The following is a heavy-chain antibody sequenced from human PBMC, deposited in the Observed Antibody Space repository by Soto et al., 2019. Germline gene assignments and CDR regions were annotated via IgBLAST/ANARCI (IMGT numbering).Heavy chain of an antibody. CDR3: AKTLYRSGWYFDY. J-gene: IGHJ4*02. Sequence: QVQLQESGPGLVKPSETLSLTCTVSGGSITSYYWSWIRQPPGKGLEWIGYMHYSGTTNYNPSLNRRVTMFVETSKSQFSLKLTSVTAADTAVYYCAKTLYRSGWYFDYWGQGTLVTVSS. D-gene: IGHD6-19*01. CDR1: GGSITSYY. CDR2: MHYSGTT. V-gene: IGHV4-59*01.